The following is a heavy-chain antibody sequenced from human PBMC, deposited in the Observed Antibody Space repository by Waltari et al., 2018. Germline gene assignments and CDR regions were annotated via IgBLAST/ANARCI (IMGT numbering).Heavy chain of an antibody. V-gene: IGHV3-48*04. J-gene: IGHJ4*02. CDR1: GFTFSSYS. D-gene: IGHD6-19*01. Sequence: EVQLVESGGGLVQPGGSLRLYCTASGFTFSSYSMNWVRQAPGKGREWVSYISSSSGTIYYADSVKGRFTISRDNAKNSLYLQRNSLRAEDTAVYYCARRYSSGFDYWGQGTLVTVSS. CDR3: ARRYSSGFDY. CDR2: ISSSSGTI.